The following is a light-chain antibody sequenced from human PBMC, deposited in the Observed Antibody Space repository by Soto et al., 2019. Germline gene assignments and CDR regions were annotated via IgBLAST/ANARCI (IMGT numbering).Light chain of an antibody. Sequence: EVVMTQSPATLSVSPGEGVTLSCRANQGIGDTLAWYQHKPGQTPRLLIYGASNRATGIPDRFSGSGSGTDFTLTISSLEPEDFAVYYCQQRSNWPPLTFGGGTKVDIK. CDR1: QGIGDT. V-gene: IGKV3-11*01. CDR2: GAS. CDR3: QQRSNWPPLT. J-gene: IGKJ4*01.